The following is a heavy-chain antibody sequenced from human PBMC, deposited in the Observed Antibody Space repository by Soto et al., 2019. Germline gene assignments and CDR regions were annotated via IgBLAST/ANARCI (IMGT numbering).Heavy chain of an antibody. D-gene: IGHD3-3*01. J-gene: IGHJ4*02. Sequence: EVQLLESGGGLVQPGGSLRLSCAASGFTFSSYAMSWVRQAPGKGLEWVSGISSSGGSTYYADSVKGRFSISRANSENTLYLQMNSLRVADTAVYYCAKGDFWSGRRDDCWGQGTLVTVSS. CDR2: ISSSGGST. V-gene: IGHV3-23*01. CDR3: AKGDFWSGRRDDC. CDR1: GFTFSSYA.